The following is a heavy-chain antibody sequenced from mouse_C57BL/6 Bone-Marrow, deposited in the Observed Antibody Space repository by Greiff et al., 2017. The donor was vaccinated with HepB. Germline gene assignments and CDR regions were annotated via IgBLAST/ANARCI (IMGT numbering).Heavy chain of an antibody. V-gene: IGHV1-82*01. J-gene: IGHJ4*01. D-gene: IGHD1-1*01. CDR1: GYAFSSSW. CDR2: IYPGDGDT. CDR3: AYYYGSSYDAMDY. Sequence: VQLMESGPELVKPGASVKISCKASGYAFSSSWMNWVKQRPGKGLEWIGRIYPGDGDTNYNGKFKGKATLTADKSSSTAYMQLSSLTSEDSAVYFCAYYYGSSYDAMDYWGQGTSVTVSS.